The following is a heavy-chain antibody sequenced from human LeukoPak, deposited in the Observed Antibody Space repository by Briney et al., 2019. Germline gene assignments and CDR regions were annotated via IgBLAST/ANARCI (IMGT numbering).Heavy chain of an antibody. V-gene: IGHV3-21*01. J-gene: IGHJ4*02. Sequence: GGSLRLSCAASGFTFSSYSMNWVRQAPGKGLEWVSSISSSSSYIYYADSVKGRFTISRDNAKSSLYLQMNSLRAEDTAVYYCARGPPSSGWFHFDYWGQGTLVTVSS. CDR1: GFTFSSYS. CDR3: ARGPPSSGWFHFDY. D-gene: IGHD6-19*01. CDR2: ISSSSSYI.